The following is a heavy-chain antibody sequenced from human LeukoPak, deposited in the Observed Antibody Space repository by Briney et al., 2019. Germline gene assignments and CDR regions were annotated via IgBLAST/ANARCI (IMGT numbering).Heavy chain of an antibody. V-gene: IGHV4-38-2*01. Sequence: SETLSLTCAVSGYSVTSGYFWGWIRQPPGKGLEWIGNIYHSGSTYYNPSLKSRVTISVDTSKNQFSLKLSSVTAADTAVYYCARTRDGYKFGGYYYYYMDVWGKGTTVTVSS. J-gene: IGHJ6*03. CDR3: ARTRDGYKFGGYYYYYMDV. D-gene: IGHD5-24*01. CDR1: GYSVTSGYF. CDR2: IYHSGST.